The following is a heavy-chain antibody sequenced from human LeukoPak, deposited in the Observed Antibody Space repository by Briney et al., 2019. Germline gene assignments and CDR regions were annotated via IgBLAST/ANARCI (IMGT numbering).Heavy chain of an antibody. CDR1: GFTFSDYY. CDR2: ISGSETTI. J-gene: IGHJ6*04. CDR3: TRDRWGGDYTSRGMDV. V-gene: IGHV3-11*04. Sequence: GGSLRLSCAASGFTFSDYYMNWIRQAPGKGLEWVSYISGSETTILYADSVKGRFTISRDNAKNSLYLQMNSLRAEDTAVYYCTRDRWGGDYTSRGMDVWGKGTTVTISS. D-gene: IGHD4-17*01.